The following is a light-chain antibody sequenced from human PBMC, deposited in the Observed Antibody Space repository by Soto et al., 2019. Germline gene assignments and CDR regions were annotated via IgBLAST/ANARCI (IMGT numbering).Light chain of an antibody. Sequence: EIVLTQSPATLSLSPGERATLSCRASQSVSSQLAWYQHKPGQAPRLLISDASTRATGIPDRFSGSGSGSDFTLTISSLEPEYFAVYYYAQRIWPWTVGQGTKVDIK. CDR3: AQRIWPWT. CDR1: QSVSSQ. J-gene: IGKJ1*01. CDR2: DAS. V-gene: IGKV3-11*01.